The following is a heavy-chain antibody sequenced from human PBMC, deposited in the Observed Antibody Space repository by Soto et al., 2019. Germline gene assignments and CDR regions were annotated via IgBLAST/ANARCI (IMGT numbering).Heavy chain of an antibody. V-gene: IGHV3-30*18. CDR3: AKESSSGYYRTADY. CDR1: GFTLSCCG. Sequence: QVQLVESGGGVVQPGTSLRLSCAASGFTLSCCGMHWVRQAPGKGLEWVAVTTYDERDTHYADSVKGRFTISRDKSKNTVDLQMNSLTVGDTGIYYCAKESSSGYYRTADYWGHGTLVFVST. CDR2: TTYDERDT. D-gene: IGHD3-22*01. J-gene: IGHJ4*01.